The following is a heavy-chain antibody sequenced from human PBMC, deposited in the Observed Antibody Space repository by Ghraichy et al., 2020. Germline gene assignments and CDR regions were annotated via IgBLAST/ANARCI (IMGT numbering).Heavy chain of an antibody. CDR2: TYYRSKWYN. CDR3: ARDSSVGDGRNPCFDF. D-gene: IGHD5-24*01. Sequence: QTLSRTCAISGDSVSSNSGAWNWIRQSPSRGLEWLGRTYYRSKWYNDYALSVKSRITINPDTSKNQFSLQLNSVTLEDTAVYYCARDSSVGDGRNPCFDFWGQGTLVTVSS. CDR1: GDSVSSNSGA. J-gene: IGHJ4*02. V-gene: IGHV6-1*01.